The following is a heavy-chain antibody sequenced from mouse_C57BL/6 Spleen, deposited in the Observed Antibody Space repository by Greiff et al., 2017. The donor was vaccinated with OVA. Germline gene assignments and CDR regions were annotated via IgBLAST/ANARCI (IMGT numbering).Heavy chain of an antibody. Sequence: QVPLQQSGAELVKPGASVKLSCKASGYTFTSYWMHWVKQRPGRGLEWIGRIDPNSGGTKYNEKFKSKATLTVDKPSSTAYMQLSSLTSDDAAVYYGARGDYYGSRGAMDYWGQGASVTVSS. CDR2: IDPNSGGT. J-gene: IGHJ4*01. V-gene: IGHV1-72*01. CDR1: GYTFTSYW. CDR3: ARGDYYGSRGAMDY. D-gene: IGHD1-1*01.